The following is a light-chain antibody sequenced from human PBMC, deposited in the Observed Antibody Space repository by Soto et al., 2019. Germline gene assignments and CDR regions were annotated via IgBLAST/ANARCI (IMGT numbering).Light chain of an antibody. CDR1: QSVLYSSNNKNY. J-gene: IGKJ1*01. CDR3: APQN. V-gene: IGKV4-1*01. CDR2: WAS. Sequence: DIVMTQSPDSLAVSLGERATINCKSSQSVLYSSNNKNYLAWYQQKPGQPPKLLIYWASTRESGVPDRFSGSGSGTDFTLTISSLQAEDVAVYYDAPQNFGQGTKVEIK.